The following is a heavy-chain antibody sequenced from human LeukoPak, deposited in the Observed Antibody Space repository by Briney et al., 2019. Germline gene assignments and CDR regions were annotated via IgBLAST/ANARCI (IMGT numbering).Heavy chain of an antibody. J-gene: IGHJ4*02. Sequence: SETLSLTCTVSGGSINSYYWSWIRQPPGKGLEWIGYIYNSGSTNYNPSLKSRVTISVDTSKNQFSLKLSSVTAADTAVYYCARGSGSYSDYWGQGTLVTVSS. CDR1: GGSINSYY. CDR2: IYNSGST. D-gene: IGHD3-10*01. CDR3: ARGSGSYSDY. V-gene: IGHV4-59*12.